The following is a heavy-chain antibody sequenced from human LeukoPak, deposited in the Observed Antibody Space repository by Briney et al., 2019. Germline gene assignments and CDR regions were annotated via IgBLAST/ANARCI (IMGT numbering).Heavy chain of an antibody. CDR3: AKVAKYYYGSEAYYFFEH. J-gene: IGHJ4*02. CDR2: INQDGTEK. Sequence: GESLRLSCAASGFTFTTYWMSWVRQAPGKGLEWVANINQDGTEKYYVDSVKGRFTISRDDAKRSLYLQMNSLRVEDTAVYYCAKVAKYYYGSEAYYFFEHWGQGTPVTASS. V-gene: IGHV3-7*01. CDR1: GFTFTTYW. D-gene: IGHD3-10*01.